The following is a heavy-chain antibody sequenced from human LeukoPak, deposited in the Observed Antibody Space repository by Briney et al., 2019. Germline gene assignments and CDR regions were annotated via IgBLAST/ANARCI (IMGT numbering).Heavy chain of an antibody. CDR3: ARDHCVSSCCYEDYYYGMDV. J-gene: IGHJ6*02. D-gene: IGHD6-13*01. CDR2: INPNSGGT. CDR1: GYTFTGYY. Sequence: ASVKVSCKASGYTFTGYYMQWVRQAPGQGLEWMGWINPNSGGTNYAQKFQGRVTMTRDTSISTAYMELSRLRSDDMAVHVCARDHCVSSCCYEDYYYGMDVWGRGTTVTVSS. V-gene: IGHV1-2*02.